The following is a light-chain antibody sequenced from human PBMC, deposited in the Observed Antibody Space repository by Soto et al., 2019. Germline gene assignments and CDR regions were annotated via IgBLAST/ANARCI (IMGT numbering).Light chain of an antibody. CDR3: QHYGSLVLT. CDR1: QSVSSTY. J-gene: IGKJ4*01. V-gene: IGKV3-20*01. CDR2: GAS. Sequence: EIVLTQSPGTLSLSPGERATLSCRASQSVSSTYLAWYQQKPGQAPRLLIYGASSRATGIPDRFSGSGSGTHFPLTISRLETEDFAVYYCQHYGSLVLTFGGGTKVEIK.